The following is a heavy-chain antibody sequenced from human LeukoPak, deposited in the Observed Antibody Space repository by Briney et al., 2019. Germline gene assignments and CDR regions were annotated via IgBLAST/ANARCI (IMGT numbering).Heavy chain of an antibody. Sequence: GGSLRLSCAASGFTFSSYSMQWVRQAPGKGLEWVAVISYDGSYKYYADSVKDRFTISRDNSKYTLYLQMNSLRAEDTAVYYCARDDSSSWFSFGYWGQGTLVTVSA. V-gene: IGHV3-30*04. CDR2: ISYDGSYK. CDR3: ARDDSSSWFSFGY. D-gene: IGHD6-13*01. J-gene: IGHJ4*02. CDR1: GFTFSSYS.